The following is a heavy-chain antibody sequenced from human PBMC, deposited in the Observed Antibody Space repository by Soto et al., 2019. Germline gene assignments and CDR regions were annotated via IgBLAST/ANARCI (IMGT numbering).Heavy chain of an antibody. CDR1: GFTLRSHR. V-gene: IGHV3-74*01. CDR3: ATVFDL. Sequence: EVQLVESGGGLVQPGGSLRVSCAASGFTLRSHRIHWVRQAPGKGLEWVSRIDTDGGGTSYADSVKGRFTISTYNAKNTVYLQMNGLRDEDTAVYYCATVFDLWGQGTVVTVAS. J-gene: IGHJ5*02. CDR2: IDTDGGGT.